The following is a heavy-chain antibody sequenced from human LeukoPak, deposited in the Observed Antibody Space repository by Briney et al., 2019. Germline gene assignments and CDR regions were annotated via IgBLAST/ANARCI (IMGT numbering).Heavy chain of an antibody. J-gene: IGHJ4*02. V-gene: IGHV3-30-3*01. CDR2: ISYDGSNK. CDR3: ARDQNRVDTAMGTFDY. Sequence: PGRSLRLSCAASGFTFSSYAMHWVRQAPGKGLEWVAVISYDGSNKYYADSVKGRSTISRDNSKNTLYLQMNSLRAEDTAVYYCARDQNRVDTAMGTFDYWGQGTLVTVSS. CDR1: GFTFSSYA. D-gene: IGHD5-18*01.